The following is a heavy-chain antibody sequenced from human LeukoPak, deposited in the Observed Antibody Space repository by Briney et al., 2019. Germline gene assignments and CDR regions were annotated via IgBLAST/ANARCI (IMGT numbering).Heavy chain of an antibody. V-gene: IGHV4-59*01. CDR3: ARGGWLQFNYFDY. Sequence: PSETLSLTCTVSGGSISSYYWSWIRQPAGKGLEWIGYIFYSGSTNYNSSLKSRVAMSVDTSKNQFSLKLNSVTTADTAVYYCARGGWLQFNYFDYWGQGALVTVSS. CDR2: IFYSGST. CDR1: GGSISSYY. D-gene: IGHD5-24*01. J-gene: IGHJ4*02.